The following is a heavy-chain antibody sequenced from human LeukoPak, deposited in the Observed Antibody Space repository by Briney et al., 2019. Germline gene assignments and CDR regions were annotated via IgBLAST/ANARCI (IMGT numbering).Heavy chain of an antibody. CDR1: GFTFSSYS. CDR3: ARDPQAMGKVFDY. J-gene: IGHJ4*02. CDR2: ISSSSSYI. Sequence: PGGSLRLSCAASGFTFSSYSMNWVRQAPGKGLEWVSSISSSSSYIYYADSVKGRFTISRGNAKNSLYLQMNSLRAEDTAVYYCARDPQAMGKVFDYWGQGTLVTVSS. V-gene: IGHV3-21*01. D-gene: IGHD7-27*01.